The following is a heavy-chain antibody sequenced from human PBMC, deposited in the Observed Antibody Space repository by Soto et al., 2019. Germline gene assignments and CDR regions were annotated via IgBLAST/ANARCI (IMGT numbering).Heavy chain of an antibody. J-gene: IGHJ6*02. D-gene: IGHD1-26*01. CDR2: IIPIFGTA. Sequence: SVKVSCKASGGTFSSCAISWVRQAPGQGLEWMGGIIPIFGTANYAQKFQGRVTITADESTSTAYMELSSLRSEDTAVYYCARDRGVWELPKRYYYGMDVWGQGTTVTVSS. CDR1: GGTFSSCA. CDR3: ARDRGVWELPKRYYYGMDV. V-gene: IGHV1-69*13.